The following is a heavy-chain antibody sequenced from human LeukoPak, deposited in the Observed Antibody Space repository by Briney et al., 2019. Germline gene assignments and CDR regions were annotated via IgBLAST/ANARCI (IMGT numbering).Heavy chain of an antibody. Sequence: ASVKVSCKASGGTFSSYAISWVRQATGQGLEWMGWMNPNSGNTGYAQKFQGRVTITRNTSISTAYMELSSLRSGDTAVYYCARVPLRYSSGWYASYYYMDVWGKGTTVTVSS. CDR1: GGTFSSYA. D-gene: IGHD6-19*01. V-gene: IGHV1-8*03. CDR2: MNPNSGNT. J-gene: IGHJ6*03. CDR3: ARVPLRYSSGWYASYYYMDV.